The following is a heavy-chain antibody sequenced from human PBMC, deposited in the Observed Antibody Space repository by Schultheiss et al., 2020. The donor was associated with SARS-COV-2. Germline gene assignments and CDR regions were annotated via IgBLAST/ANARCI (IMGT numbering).Heavy chain of an antibody. CDR3: ARDPSGGTNWFDP. CDR1: RFTFDDYA. Sequence: GGSLRLSCAASRFTFDDYAMHWVRQAPGKGLEWVSGISWNSGSIGYADSVKGRFTISRDNAKNSLYLQMNSLRAEDTAVYYCARDPSGGTNWFDPWGQGTLVTVSS. V-gene: IGHV3-9*01. CDR2: ISWNSGSI. J-gene: IGHJ5*02.